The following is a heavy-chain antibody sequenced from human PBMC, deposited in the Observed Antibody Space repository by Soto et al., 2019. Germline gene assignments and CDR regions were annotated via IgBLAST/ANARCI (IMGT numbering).Heavy chain of an antibody. D-gene: IGHD2-2*02. J-gene: IGHJ4*02. CDR1: GGSFSGYY. CDR2: INHSGST. Sequence: SETLSLTCAVYGGSFSGYYWSWIRQPPGKGLEWIGEINHSGSTNYNPSLKSRVTISVDTSKNQFSLKLSSVTAADTAVYYGARGERYTHYAPFDYWGQGTLVTVSS. V-gene: IGHV4-34*01. CDR3: ARGERYTHYAPFDY.